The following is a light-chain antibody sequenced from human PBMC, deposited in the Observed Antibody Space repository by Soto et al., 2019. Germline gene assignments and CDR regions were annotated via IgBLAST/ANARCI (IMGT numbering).Light chain of an antibody. V-gene: IGLV2-23*02. J-gene: IGLJ2*01. CDR2: EVS. Sequence: QSALTQPASVSGSPGQSITISCTGTSSDVGIYNLVSWYQQHTGKAPKLMIYEVSNRPSGVSNRFSGSKSGNTASLTISGLQAEDEADYYCCSYAGSSTLVFGGGSKLTV. CDR3: CSYAGSSTLV. CDR1: SSDVGIYNL.